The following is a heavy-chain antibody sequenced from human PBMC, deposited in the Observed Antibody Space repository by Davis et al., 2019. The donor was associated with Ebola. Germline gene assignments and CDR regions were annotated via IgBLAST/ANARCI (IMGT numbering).Heavy chain of an antibody. CDR1: GFTFSSYA. CDR2: IRGSGGTT. V-gene: IGHV3-23*01. Sequence: GESLKISCVVSGFTFSSYAMSWVRQAPGKGLEWISAIRGSGGTTYYADSVRGRFTISRDNSKNTLYLQMNSLRAEDTAVYYCAKDVGSGDWYSNWFDPWGQGTLVTVSS. CDR3: AKDVGSGDWYSNWFDP. J-gene: IGHJ5*02. D-gene: IGHD6-19*01.